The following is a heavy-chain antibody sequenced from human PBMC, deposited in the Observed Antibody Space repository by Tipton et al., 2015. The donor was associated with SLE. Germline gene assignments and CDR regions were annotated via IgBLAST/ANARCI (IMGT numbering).Heavy chain of an antibody. CDR1: GYTFTGYY. D-gene: IGHD3-22*01. J-gene: IGHJ4*02. CDR3: ARDFYYYDSSGLD. CDR2: MNPNSGNT. Sequence: LVQSGAEVKKPGASVKVSCKASGYTFTGYYMHWVRQATGQGLEWMGWMNPNSGNTGYAQKFQGRVTMTRNTSISTAYMELSSLRSEDTAVYYCARDFYYYDSSGLDWGQGTLVTVSS. V-gene: IGHV1-8*02.